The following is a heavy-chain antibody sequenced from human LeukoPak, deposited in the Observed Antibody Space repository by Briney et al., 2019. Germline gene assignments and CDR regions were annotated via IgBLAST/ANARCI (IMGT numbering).Heavy chain of an antibody. CDR2: FDPEDGET. D-gene: IGHD3-22*01. V-gene: IGHV1-24*01. CDR3: ATEDSSGYLGFDY. J-gene: IGHJ4*02. Sequence: ASVKVSCKVSGYTLTELSMHWVRQAPGKGLEWMGGFDPEDGETIYAQKFQGRVTTTEDTSTDTAYMELSSLRSEDTAVYYCATEDSSGYLGFDYWGQGTLVTVSS. CDR1: GYTLTELS.